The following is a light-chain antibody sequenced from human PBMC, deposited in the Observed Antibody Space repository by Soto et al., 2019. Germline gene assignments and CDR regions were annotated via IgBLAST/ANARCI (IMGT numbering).Light chain of an antibody. V-gene: IGLV2-8*01. CDR3: NSYAGSNTYV. J-gene: IGLJ1*01. Sequence: QSVLTQPPSASGSPGQSVTISCTGTKNDIGVYDFVSWYQHHPGKAPRLIIYEVVQRPSGVPDRFSGSKSGNTASLTVSGLQAADEVDDFCNSYAGSNTYVFGSGPKVTVL. CDR1: KNDIGVYDF. CDR2: EVV.